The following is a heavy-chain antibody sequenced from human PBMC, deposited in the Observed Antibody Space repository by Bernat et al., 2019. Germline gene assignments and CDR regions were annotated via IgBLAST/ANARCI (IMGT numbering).Heavy chain of an antibody. CDR3: ARSSPEVDYGSGQNAFDF. J-gene: IGHJ3*01. Sequence: QVQLVQSGAEVKKPGASLKVPCKASGYTFTSYGISWVRQAPGQGLEWMGWSSAYNGNTNYAQKLQGRVTMTTDTSTSTAYMELRSLRSDDTAVYYCARSSPEVDYGSGQNAFDFWGQGTLVTVSS. CDR1: GYTFTSYG. CDR2: SSAYNGNT. D-gene: IGHD4-17*01. V-gene: IGHV1-18*01.